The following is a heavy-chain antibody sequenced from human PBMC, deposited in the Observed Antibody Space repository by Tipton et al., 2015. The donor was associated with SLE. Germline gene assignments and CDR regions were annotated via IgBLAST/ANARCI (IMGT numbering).Heavy chain of an antibody. CDR3: ARGGEYGSSWHPRNYYYMDG. V-gene: IGHV4-34*01. CDR2: INHSGST. D-gene: IGHD6-13*01. Sequence: TLSLTCAVYGGSFSGYYWTWSRQPPGKGLEWIGEINHSGSTNYNPSLKSRVTISVDTSKNQFSLKLTSVTAADTAIYYCARGGEYGSSWHPRNYYYMDGWGKGTTVTVSS. CDR1: GGSFSGYY. J-gene: IGHJ6*03.